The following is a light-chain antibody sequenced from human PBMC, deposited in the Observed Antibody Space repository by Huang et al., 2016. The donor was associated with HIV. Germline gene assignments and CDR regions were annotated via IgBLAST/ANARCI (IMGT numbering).Light chain of an antibody. CDR2: GAS. CDR1: QVVRTN. Sequence: VMTQSPASLSASPGARVTLSCRASQVVRTNLAWYQKKPGQAPTLLMFGASTRATGTPPRFSVSVSGTYSTLTITSLQSSDSAIYYCQQYNDWPPLTFGGGTKVEI. CDR3: QQYNDWPPLT. V-gene: IGKV3D-15*01. J-gene: IGKJ4*01.